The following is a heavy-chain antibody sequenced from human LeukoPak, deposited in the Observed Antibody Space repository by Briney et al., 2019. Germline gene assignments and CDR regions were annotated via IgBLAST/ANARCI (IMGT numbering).Heavy chain of an antibody. CDR2: ISPDSATI. Sequence: GGSLRLSRAASGFTFYSHGMIWVRQAPGKGLEWGSYISPDSATIYYADSVKGRFTISRDHAKNSLYLQMISLSAEDTALYSCARVRGPTVYTYYLDVWGKGTTVTVSS. CDR1: GFTFYSHG. D-gene: IGHD1-14*01. CDR3: ARVRGPTVYTYYLDV. V-gene: IGHV3-48*04. J-gene: IGHJ6*03.